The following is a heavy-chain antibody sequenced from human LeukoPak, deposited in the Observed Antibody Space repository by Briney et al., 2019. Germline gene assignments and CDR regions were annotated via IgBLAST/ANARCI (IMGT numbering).Heavy chain of an antibody. D-gene: IGHD3-10*01. CDR3: ARVSYYGSGSYYTPY. CDR2: INWNGGST. Sequence: GGSLRLSCAASGFTFDDYGMSWVRQAPGKGLEWVSGINWNGGSTGYADSVKGRFTISRDNAKNSLYLQMNSLRAEDTALYYCARVSYYGSGSYYTPYWGQGTLVTVSS. CDR1: GFTFDDYG. J-gene: IGHJ4*02. V-gene: IGHV3-20*04.